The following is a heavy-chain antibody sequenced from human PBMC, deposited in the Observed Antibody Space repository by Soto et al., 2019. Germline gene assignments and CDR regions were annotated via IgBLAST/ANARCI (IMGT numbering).Heavy chain of an antibody. Sequence: GGSLRLSCAASGFTFSDYYMSWIRQAPGKGLEWVSYISSSSSYANYADSAKGRFTISRDNAKNSLYLQMNSLRVEDTAVYYCARASREILNWGQGTLVTVSS. CDR2: ISSSSSYA. J-gene: IGHJ4*02. CDR1: GFTFSDYY. V-gene: IGHV3-11*06. CDR3: ARASREILN. D-gene: IGHD1-26*01.